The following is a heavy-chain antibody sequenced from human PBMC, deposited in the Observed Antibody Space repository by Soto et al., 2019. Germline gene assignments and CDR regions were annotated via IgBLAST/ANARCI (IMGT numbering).Heavy chain of an antibody. V-gene: IGHV1-18*01. CDR2: ISVYTGNT. CDR3: ARGRAYCGGDCYLLDY. CDR1: GYTFTAYG. J-gene: IGHJ4*02. D-gene: IGHD2-21*02. Sequence: ASVKVSCKASGYTFTAYGFNWVRQDPGQGLEWMGWISVYTGNTNYAQNLQGRVTMTTDTSTRTAYMELRGLRSDDTAVYYCARGRAYCGGDCYLLDYWGQGTPVTVSS.